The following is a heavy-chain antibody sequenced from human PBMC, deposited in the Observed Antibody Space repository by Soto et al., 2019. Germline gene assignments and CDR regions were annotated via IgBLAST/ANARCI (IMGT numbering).Heavy chain of an antibody. D-gene: IGHD1-1*01. CDR2: IVVGSGNT. V-gene: IGHV1-58*01. CDR3: ARATGTLRSRNCDY. CDR1: GFTFTSSA. Sequence: SVKVSCKASGFTFTSSAVQWVRQARGQRLEWIGWIVVGSGNTNYAQKFQERVTITRDMSTSTAYMELSSLRSEDTAVYYCARATGTLRSRNCDYWGQGSLVTVSS. J-gene: IGHJ4*02.